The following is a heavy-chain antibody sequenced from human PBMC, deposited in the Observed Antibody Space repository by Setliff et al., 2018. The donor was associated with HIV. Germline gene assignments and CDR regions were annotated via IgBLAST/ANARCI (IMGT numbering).Heavy chain of an antibody. CDR3: ARLASTRDWYFDL. CDR2: IYYIGTT. Sequence: SETLSLTCTVSGGSISNSNYYWGWIRQPPGKGLEWVGSIYYIGTTYHNPSLKSRVTISIDTSKNDFSLKLTSVTAADTAMYYCARLASTRDWYFDLWGRGTLVTVSS. CDR1: GGSISNSNYY. V-gene: IGHV4-39*02. J-gene: IGHJ2*01.